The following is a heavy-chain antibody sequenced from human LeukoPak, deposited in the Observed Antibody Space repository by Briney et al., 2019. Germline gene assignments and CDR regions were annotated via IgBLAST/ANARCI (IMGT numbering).Heavy chain of an antibody. D-gene: IGHD4-17*01. CDR2: IYPGDSDT. Sequence: GESLKISCKGSGYSFTSYWIGWVRQMPGKGLEWMGIIYPGDSDTRYSPSFQGQVTISADKSISTAYLQWSSLKASDTAMYYCARNVGYGDSFDYFDYWGQGTLVTVSS. J-gene: IGHJ4*02. CDR3: ARNVGYGDSFDYFDY. V-gene: IGHV5-51*03. CDR1: GYSFTSYW.